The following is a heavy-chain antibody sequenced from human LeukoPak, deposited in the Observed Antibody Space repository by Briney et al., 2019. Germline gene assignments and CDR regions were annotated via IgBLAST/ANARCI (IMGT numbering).Heavy chain of an antibody. CDR2: IKQDGRAK. V-gene: IGHV3-7*01. J-gene: IGHJ6*03. Sequence: RSLRLSCAAFGSTFNTYWIRWVRQAPGKWLEWVVNIKQDGRAKYYVESVRGRFFISSHNSKYSQHLQMNSLRVEDTAVYYCARCEGFYNSFSGSPTYYFYMDVWGKGTTVTVSS. CDR1: GSTFNTYW. CDR3: ARCEGFYNSFSGSPTYYFYMDV. D-gene: IGHD3-10*01.